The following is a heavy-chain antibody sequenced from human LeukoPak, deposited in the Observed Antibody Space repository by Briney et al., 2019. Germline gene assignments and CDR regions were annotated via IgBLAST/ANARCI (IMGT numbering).Heavy chain of an antibody. V-gene: IGHV3-13*01. D-gene: IGHD1-1*01. CDR3: ARGPPRGKYYYMDV. Sequence: PGGSLRLSCAASGFTFSSFDMHWVRQPTGQGLEWVSTIGTASDTYYPGSVEGRSTLSRDNAKNSLYPQMNSLTAGDTAVYYCARGPPRGKYYYMDVWGKGTTVTVSS. CDR1: GFTFSSFD. J-gene: IGHJ6*03. CDR2: IGTASDT.